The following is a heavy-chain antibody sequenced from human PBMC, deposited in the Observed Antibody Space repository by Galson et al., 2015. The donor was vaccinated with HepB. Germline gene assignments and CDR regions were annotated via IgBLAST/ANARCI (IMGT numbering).Heavy chain of an antibody. CDR1: GYTFTSYA. V-gene: IGHV7-4-1*02. J-gene: IGHJ3*02. CDR3: AALWSTTYYYDSSGYHDAFDI. Sequence: SVKVSCKASGYTFTSYAMNWVRQAPGQGLEWMGWINTNTGNPTYAQGFTGRFVFSLDTSVSTAYLQISSLKAEDTAVYYCAALWSTTYYYDSSGYHDAFDIWGQGTMVTVSS. D-gene: IGHD3-22*01. CDR2: INTNTGNP.